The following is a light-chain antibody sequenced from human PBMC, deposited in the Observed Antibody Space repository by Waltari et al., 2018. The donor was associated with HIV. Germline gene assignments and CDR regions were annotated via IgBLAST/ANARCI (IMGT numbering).Light chain of an antibody. CDR2: GAS. CDR1: QGIRNN. CDR3: LQHNNYPRT. V-gene: IGKV1-17*01. Sequence: DIQMTQSPSSLSASVGDRVTITCRASQGIRNNLGWFQQKPGKAPQRLSFGASSLHPGVPSRFSGSGSGTEFTLTISSLQPEDFATYYCLQHNNYPRTFGRGTKVEIK. J-gene: IGKJ1*01.